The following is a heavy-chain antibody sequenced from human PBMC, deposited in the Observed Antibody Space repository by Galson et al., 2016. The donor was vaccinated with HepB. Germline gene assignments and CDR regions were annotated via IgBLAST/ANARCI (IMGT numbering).Heavy chain of an antibody. CDR1: GFSLSTTGVG. CDR3: SHKSTTASGYWFFDL. D-gene: IGHD6-13*01. J-gene: IGHJ2*01. Sequence: PALVKPTQTLTLTCTFSGFSLSTTGVGVGWIRQPPGKSLEWLALISWDDDKRHTPSLNSSRTITKATSKNQVVLTMTNMDPVDTGTYFCSHKSTTASGYWFFDLWGRGTLVTVSS. CDR2: ISWDDDK. V-gene: IGHV2-5*02.